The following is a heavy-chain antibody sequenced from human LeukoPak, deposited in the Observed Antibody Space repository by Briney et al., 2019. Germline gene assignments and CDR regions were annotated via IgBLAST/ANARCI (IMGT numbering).Heavy chain of an antibody. CDR2: ISSSSSTI. V-gene: IGHV3-48*01. D-gene: IGHD2-2*01. CDR3: ARDRGYCSSTSCHPFDY. CDR1: GFTFSSYS. Sequence: PGGSLRLSCAASGFTFSSYSMNWVRQAPGKGLEWVSYISSSSSTIYYADSVKGRFTISRDNAKNSLYLQMNSLRAEDTAVYYCARDRGYCSSTSCHPFDYWGQGTLVTVSS. J-gene: IGHJ4*02.